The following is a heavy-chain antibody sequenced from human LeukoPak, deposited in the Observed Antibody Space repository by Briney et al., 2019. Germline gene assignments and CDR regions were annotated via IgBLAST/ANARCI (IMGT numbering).Heavy chain of an antibody. CDR3: ARASRDGYKKTPYYFDY. V-gene: IGHV3-23*01. J-gene: IGHJ4*02. CDR2: ISGSGGST. D-gene: IGHD5-24*01. CDR1: GFTFSSYG. Sequence: GGSLRLSCAASGFTFSSYGMSWVRQAPGKGLEWVSAISGSGGSTYYADSVKGRFTISRDNSKNSLYLQMNSLRAEDTAVYYCARASRDGYKKTPYYFDYWGQGTLVTVSS.